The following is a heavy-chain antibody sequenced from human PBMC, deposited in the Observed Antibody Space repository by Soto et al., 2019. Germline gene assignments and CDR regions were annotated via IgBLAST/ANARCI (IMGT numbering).Heavy chain of an antibody. D-gene: IGHD2-2*01. J-gene: IGHJ5*02. V-gene: IGHV1-18*01. CDR1: GYIFINYG. CDR2: ISGYNGNT. Sequence: ASVKVSCKASGYIFINYGITWVRQARGQGLEWMGWISGYNGNTKYADKVQGRVTMTTDTSTTTAYMEMRSLRSDDTAVYYCARDEVPAANWLDRWGQGTLVTVSS. CDR3: ARDEVPAANWLDR.